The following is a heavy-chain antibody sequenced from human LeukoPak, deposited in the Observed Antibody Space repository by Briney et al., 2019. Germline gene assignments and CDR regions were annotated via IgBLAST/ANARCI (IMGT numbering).Heavy chain of an antibody. CDR3: ARGKCSGGSCYAHRWFDP. CDR2: MNPTSGTT. Sequence: ASLKVSCKASGYTSTSYDINGVRQDTGEGRECMGWMNPTSGTTCEEQQFQGRVTMTRNTFIRTTYMELSSLRSEDTAVYYCARGKCSGGSCYAHRWFDPWGQGTLVTVSS. CDR1: GYTSTSYD. V-gene: IGHV1-8*01. J-gene: IGHJ5*02. D-gene: IGHD2-15*01.